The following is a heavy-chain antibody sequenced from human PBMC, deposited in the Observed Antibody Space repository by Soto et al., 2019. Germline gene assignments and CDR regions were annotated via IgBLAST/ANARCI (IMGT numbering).Heavy chain of an antibody. CDR2: IDWDDDK. Sequence: GPTLVNPTQTLTLTCTFSGFSLNTRGMCVSWIRQPPGKALQWLARIDWDDDKYYSTSLKTRLTISKDTSKNQVVLTMTNMDPVDTATYYCLLSRRSGYHYHLAVCGKGSSDTGSS. CDR3: LLSRRSGYHYHLAV. J-gene: IGHJ6*03. D-gene: IGHD3-10*01. V-gene: IGHV2-70*11. CDR1: GFSLNTRGMC.